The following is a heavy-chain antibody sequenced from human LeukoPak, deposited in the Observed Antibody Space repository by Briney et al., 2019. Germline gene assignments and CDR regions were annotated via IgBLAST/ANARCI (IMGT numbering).Heavy chain of an antibody. CDR1: GGSISSYY. V-gene: IGHV4-59*08. CDR2: IYYSGST. CDR3: ASSIAAAGIMFDP. D-gene: IGHD6-13*01. Sequence: SETLSLTCTVSGGSISSYYWSWIWQPPGKGLEWIGYIYYSGSTNYNPSLKSRVTISVDTSKNQFSLKLSSVTAAATAVYYCASSIAAAGIMFDPWGQGTLVTVSS. J-gene: IGHJ5*02.